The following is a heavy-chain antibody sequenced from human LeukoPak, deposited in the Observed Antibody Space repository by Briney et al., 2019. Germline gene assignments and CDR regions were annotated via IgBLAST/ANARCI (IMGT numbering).Heavy chain of an antibody. CDR3: ARDVLTIAADRHNWFDP. V-gene: IGHV3-30-3*01. CDR2: ISYDGSNK. Sequence: GGSLRLSCAASGFTFSSYAMHWVRQAPGKGLEWVAVISYDGSNKYYADSVKGRFTISRDNSKNTLYLQMNSLRAEDTAVYYCARDVLTIAADRHNWFDPWGQGTLVTVSS. J-gene: IGHJ5*02. CDR1: GFTFSSYA. D-gene: IGHD6-13*01.